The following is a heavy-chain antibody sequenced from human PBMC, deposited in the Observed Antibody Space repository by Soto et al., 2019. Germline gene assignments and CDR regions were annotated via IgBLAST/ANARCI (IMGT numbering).Heavy chain of an antibody. Sequence: GESLKISCKGSGYSFTSYWIGWVRLMPGKGLEWMGNSYTGDSDTRYRPPFQRQVTISADKSNITVYLQWNSLKASDTAMYYSTIQDSSNYSPCDRWGRGTLVAVSS. CDR1: GYSFTSYW. CDR2: SYTGDSDT. D-gene: IGHD4-4*01. J-gene: IGHJ2*01. CDR3: TIQDSSNYSPCDR. V-gene: IGHV5-51*01.